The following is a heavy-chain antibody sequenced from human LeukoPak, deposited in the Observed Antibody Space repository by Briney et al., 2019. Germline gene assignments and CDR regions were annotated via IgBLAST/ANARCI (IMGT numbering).Heavy chain of an antibody. V-gene: IGHV1-69*06. CDR2: IIPIFGTA. D-gene: IGHD5-12*01. CDR3: ARLPPTHGYSGYGGIDY. CDR1: GGTFTSYA. Sequence: ASVKVSCKASGGTFTSYAISWVRQAPGQGLEWMGGIIPIFGTANYAQKFQGRVTITADKSTSTAYMELSSLRSEDTAVYYCARLPPTHGYSGYGGIDYWGQGTLVTVSS. J-gene: IGHJ4*02.